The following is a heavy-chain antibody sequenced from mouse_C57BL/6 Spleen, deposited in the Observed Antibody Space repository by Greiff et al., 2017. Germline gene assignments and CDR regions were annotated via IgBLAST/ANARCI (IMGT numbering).Heavy chain of an antibody. V-gene: IGHV1-42*01. Sequence: VQLQQSGPELVKPGASVKISCKASGYSFTGYYMNWVKQSPEKSLEWIGEINPSTGGTTYNQKFKAKATLTVDKSSSTAYMQLKSLTSEDSAVYYYSRSYYGSKSFAYWGQGTLVTVSA. J-gene: IGHJ3*01. D-gene: IGHD1-1*01. CDR1: GYSFTGYY. CDR2: INPSTGGT. CDR3: SRSYYGSKSFAY.